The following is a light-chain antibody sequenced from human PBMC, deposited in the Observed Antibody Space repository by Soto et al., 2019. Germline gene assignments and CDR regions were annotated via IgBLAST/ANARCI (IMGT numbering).Light chain of an antibody. CDR2: TAS. CDR1: QDISSH. CDR3: QQYFSYPLT. Sequence: AIRMTQSPSSFSASTGDRVTITCRASQDISSHLAWYQVKPGKAPRLLIYTASYLESGVPSRFSGSGSGTDFTLTISSLQSEDCAVYYCQQYFSYPLTFGGGTKFEIK. J-gene: IGKJ4*01. V-gene: IGKV1-8*01.